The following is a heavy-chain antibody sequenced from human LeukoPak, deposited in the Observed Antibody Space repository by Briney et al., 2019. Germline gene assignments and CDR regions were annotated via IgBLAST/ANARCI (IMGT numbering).Heavy chain of an antibody. CDR3: ARDYYDSSGYYWGFYYYYMDV. V-gene: IGHV3-7*01. CDR1: GFTFSSYW. J-gene: IGHJ6*03. D-gene: IGHD3-22*01. Sequence: GGSLRLSCAASGFTFSSYWMSWVREAPGRGLEWVANIKHDGSVQYCVDSVKGRFTISRDNAKNSLYLQMNSLRAEDTAVYYCARDYYDSSGYYWGFYYYYMDVWGKGTTVTVSS. CDR2: IKHDGSVQ.